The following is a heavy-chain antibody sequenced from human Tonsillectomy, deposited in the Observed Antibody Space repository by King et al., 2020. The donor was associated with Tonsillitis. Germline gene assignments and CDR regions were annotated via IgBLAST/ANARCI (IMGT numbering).Heavy chain of an antibody. J-gene: IGHJ4*02. Sequence: VQLVESGGGLVKPGRSLRLSCTVSGFTFGDYVMNWFRQVPGKGLEWVGFIRSKAYGGTTEYAASVKGRFTISRDDSKSIAYLQMNSLKTEDTAVYYCTTSYGGKYYFDYWGQGTLVTVSS. D-gene: IGHD4-23*01. V-gene: IGHV3-49*05. CDR1: GFTFGDYV. CDR3: TTSYGGKYYFDY. CDR2: IRSKAYGGTT.